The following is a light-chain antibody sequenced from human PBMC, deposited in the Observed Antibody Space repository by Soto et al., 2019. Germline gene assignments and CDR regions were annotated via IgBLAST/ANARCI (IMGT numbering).Light chain of an antibody. J-gene: IGLJ1*01. Sequence: QSVQTQPASVSGSPGQSITISCTGTSSDVGTYTLVSWYQQHPGKAPKLVIYEVNKRPAGVSKRFSGSKSGDTASLTISGLQAEDEADYYCSSYAGAITFYVFGTGTKVTVL. CDR1: SSDVGTYTL. CDR2: EVN. V-gene: IGLV2-23*02. CDR3: SSYAGAITFYV.